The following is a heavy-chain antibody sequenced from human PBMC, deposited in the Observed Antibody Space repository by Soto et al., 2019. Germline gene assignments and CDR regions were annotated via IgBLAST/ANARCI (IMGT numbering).Heavy chain of an antibody. CDR1: GGTFSSYA. D-gene: IGHD6-6*01. Sequence: QVQLVQSGAEVKKPGSSVKVSCKASGGTFSSYAISWVRQAPGQGLEWMGGIIPIFGTANYAQKFQGRVTITSDESTSTVYMELRRQRSEDTAVYYCARSPLAARSKLYYGMDVWGQGTTVTVSS. V-gene: IGHV1-69*05. CDR3: ARSPLAARSKLYYGMDV. J-gene: IGHJ6*02. CDR2: IIPIFGTA.